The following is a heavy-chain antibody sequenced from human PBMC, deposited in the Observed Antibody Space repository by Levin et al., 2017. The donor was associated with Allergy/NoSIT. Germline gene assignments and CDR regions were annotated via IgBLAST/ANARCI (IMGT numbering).Heavy chain of an antibody. CDR3: AKAGSDYSSWTRGNWFDP. D-gene: IGHD6-6*01. CDR2: ISGSGGST. V-gene: IGHV3-23*01. J-gene: IGHJ5*02. CDR1: EFTFSSYA. Sequence: GESLKISCAASEFTFSSYAMSWVRQAPGKGLEWVSAISGSGGSTYYADSVKGRFTISRDNSKNTLYLQMNSLRAEDTAVYYCAKAGSDYSSWTRGNWFDPWGQGTLVTVSS.